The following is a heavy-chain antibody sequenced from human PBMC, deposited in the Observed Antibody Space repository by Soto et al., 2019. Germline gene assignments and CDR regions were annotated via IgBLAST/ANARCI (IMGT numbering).Heavy chain of an antibody. CDR1: GGSISNYY. V-gene: IGHV4-59*01. D-gene: IGHD6-19*01. Sequence: SETLSLTCTVSGGSISNYYLSWIRQPPGKGLECIGYIYYSGSTNYNPSLKSRVTISVDTSKNQFSLKLTSVTAADTAVYYCARVSSGWYWFDYWGQGTLVTVSS. J-gene: IGHJ4*02. CDR3: ARVSSGWYWFDY. CDR2: IYYSGST.